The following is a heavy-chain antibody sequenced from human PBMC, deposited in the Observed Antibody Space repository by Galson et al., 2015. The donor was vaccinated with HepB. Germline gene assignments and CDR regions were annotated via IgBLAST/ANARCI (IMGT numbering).Heavy chain of an antibody. Sequence: SVKVSCKASGYTFTSYGISWVRQAPGQGLEWMGWISAYNGNTNYAQKLQGRVTMTTDTSTSTAYMELRSLRSDDTAVYYCARDRGVRGVRASRDYYGMDVWGQGTTVTVSS. V-gene: IGHV1-18*04. CDR2: ISAYNGNT. CDR3: ARDRGVRGVRASRDYYGMDV. D-gene: IGHD3-10*01. J-gene: IGHJ6*02. CDR1: GYTFTSYG.